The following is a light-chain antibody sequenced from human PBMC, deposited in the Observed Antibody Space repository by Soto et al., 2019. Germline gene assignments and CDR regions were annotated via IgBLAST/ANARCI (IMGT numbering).Light chain of an antibody. CDR3: HQYGGSPRT. CDR2: GAS. V-gene: IGKV3-20*01. Sequence: EIVLTQSPGTLSLSPGERATLSCRASQSVSCSYLAWYQQKPGQAPRLLIYGASSRATGIPDRFSGSGSGTDFTLTISRLEPEDFAVYYCHQYGGSPRTLGQGTKVEIK. J-gene: IGKJ1*01. CDR1: QSVSCSY.